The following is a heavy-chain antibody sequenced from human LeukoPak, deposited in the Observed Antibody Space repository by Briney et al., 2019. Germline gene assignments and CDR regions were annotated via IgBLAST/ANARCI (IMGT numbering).Heavy chain of an antibody. Sequence: GGSLRLSCLTSGFTFSTNAMSWVRQAPGKGLEWISGISGSGASTYYADSVTGRFTISKDISKNTLYVQMNSLRAEDTAVYYCATGSGYYYDHWGQGTLVTVSS. V-gene: IGHV3-23*01. CDR3: ATGSGYYYDH. D-gene: IGHD3-22*01. CDR1: GFTFSTNA. CDR2: ISGSGAST. J-gene: IGHJ4*02.